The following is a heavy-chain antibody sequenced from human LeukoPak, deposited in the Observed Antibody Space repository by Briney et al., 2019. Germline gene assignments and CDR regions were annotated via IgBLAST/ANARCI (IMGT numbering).Heavy chain of an antibody. CDR1: GYTLTELS. CDR3: ATGKRYDILTGYSDYGMDV. D-gene: IGHD3-9*01. CDR2: FDPVDGET. Sequence: ASVKVSCKVSGYTLTELSMHWVRQAPGKGLEWMGGFDPVDGETIYAQKFQGRVTMTRNTSISTAYMELSSLRSEDTAVYYCATGKRYDILTGYSDYGMDVWGQGTTVTVSS. J-gene: IGHJ6*02. V-gene: IGHV1-24*01.